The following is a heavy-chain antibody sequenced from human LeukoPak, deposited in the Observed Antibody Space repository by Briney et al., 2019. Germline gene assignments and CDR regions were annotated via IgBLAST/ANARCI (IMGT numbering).Heavy chain of an antibody. J-gene: IGHJ1*01. V-gene: IGHV1-2*02. CDR3: ARTRGGYSYGYPGYFQH. D-gene: IGHD5-18*01. CDR2: INPNSGGT. CDR1: GYTFTEYN. Sequence: GASLKVSCKAPGYTFTEYNIHWVRQAPGQGLEWMGWINPNSGGTNYAQKFQGRVTMTRDTSITTAYMELSRLTSDDTAVYYCARTRGGYSYGYPGYFQHWGQGTLVTVSS.